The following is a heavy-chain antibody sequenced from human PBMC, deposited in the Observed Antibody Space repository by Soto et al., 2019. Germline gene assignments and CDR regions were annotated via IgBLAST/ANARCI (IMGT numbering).Heavy chain of an antibody. V-gene: IGHV3-15*01. D-gene: IGHD5-12*01. Sequence: GGSLRLSCAASGFTFSNAWMSWVRQAPGKGLEWVGRIKSKTDGGTTDYAAPVKGRFTISRDDSKNTLYLQMNSLKTKDTAVFYCTTSTIYNGYDDYWGQGTLVTVSS. CDR3: TTSTIYNGYDDY. CDR1: GFTFSNAW. J-gene: IGHJ4*02. CDR2: IKSKTDGGTT.